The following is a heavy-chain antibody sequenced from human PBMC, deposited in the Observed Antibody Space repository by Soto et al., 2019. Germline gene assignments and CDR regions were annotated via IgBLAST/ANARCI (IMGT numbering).Heavy chain of an antibody. J-gene: IGHJ4*02. CDR1: GGSISSGGYY. Sequence: QVQLQESGPGLVKPSQTLSLTCTVSGGSISSGGYYWSWIRQHPGKGLEWIGYIYYSGSTYYTQSLKSRVTISVDTSKTQFSLKLSSVTAADTAVYYCARGPGTMAKIDYWGQGTLVTVSS. CDR2: IYYSGST. CDR3: ARGPGTMAKIDY. D-gene: IGHD3-10*01. V-gene: IGHV4-31*03.